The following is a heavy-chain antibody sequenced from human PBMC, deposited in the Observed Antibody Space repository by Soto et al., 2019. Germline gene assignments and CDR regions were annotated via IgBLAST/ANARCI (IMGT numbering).Heavy chain of an antibody. CDR2: IYYSGST. J-gene: IGHJ6*02. Sequence: SETLSLTCTVSGGSISSYYWSWIRQPPGKGLEWIGYIYYSGSTNYNPSLKSRVTISVDTSKNQFSLKLSSVTAADTAVYYCARVRYFDWLLQDFYYYYGMDVWGQGTTVTVSS. CDR1: GGSISSYY. CDR3: ARVRYFDWLLQDFYYYYGMDV. D-gene: IGHD3-9*01. V-gene: IGHV4-59*01.